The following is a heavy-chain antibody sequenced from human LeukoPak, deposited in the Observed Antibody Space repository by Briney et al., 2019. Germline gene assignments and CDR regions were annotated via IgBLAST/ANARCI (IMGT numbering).Heavy chain of an antibody. J-gene: IGHJ5*02. Sequence: GASVKVSCKASGYTFTGYYMHWVRQAPGQGLGWMGWINPNSGGTNYAQKFQGRVTMTRDTSISTAYMKLSRLRSDDTAVYYCARGDIVVLPAGIPHNWFDPWGQETLVTVSS. CDR2: INPNSGGT. CDR3: ARGDIVVLPAGIPHNWFDP. CDR1: GYTFTGYY. D-gene: IGHD2-2*02. V-gene: IGHV1-2*02.